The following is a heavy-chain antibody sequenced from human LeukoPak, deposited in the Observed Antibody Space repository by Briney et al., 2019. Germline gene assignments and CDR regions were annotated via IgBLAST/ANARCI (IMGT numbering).Heavy chain of an antibody. J-gene: IGHJ6*02. CDR2: IIPILGIA. V-gene: IGHV1-69*04. CDR3: ASALYYYGSGSYQPNNYYYYGMDV. Sequence: SVKVSCKASGVTFSSYAISWVRQAPGQGLEWMGRIIPILGIANYAQKFQGRVTITADKSTSTAYMELSSLRSEDTAVYYCASALYYYGSGSYQPNNYYYYGMDVWGQGTTVTVSS. CDR1: GVTFSSYA. D-gene: IGHD3-10*01.